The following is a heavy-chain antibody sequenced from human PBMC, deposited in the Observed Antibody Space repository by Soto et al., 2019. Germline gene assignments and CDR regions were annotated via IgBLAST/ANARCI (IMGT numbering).Heavy chain of an antibody. V-gene: IGHV3-33*01. CDR2: IWYDGSNK. CDR1: GFTFSSYG. Sequence: QVQLVESGGGVVQPGRSLRLSCAASGFTFSSYGMHWVRQAPGKGLESVAVIWYDGSNKYYADSVKGRFTISRDNSKNTLYLQMNSLRAEDTAVYYCARWGIAAGDYWGHGTLVTVSS. CDR3: ARWGIAAGDY. D-gene: IGHD6-13*01. J-gene: IGHJ4*01.